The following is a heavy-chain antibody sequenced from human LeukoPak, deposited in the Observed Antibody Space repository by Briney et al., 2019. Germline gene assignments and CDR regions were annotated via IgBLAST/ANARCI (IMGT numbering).Heavy chain of an antibody. CDR1: GDSVTANSAA. CDR3: ASGCQLHD. V-gene: IGHV6-1*01. CDR2: TYYRSKWYS. J-gene: IGHJ4*02. Sequence: SQTLSLTCAISGDSVTANSAAWSWIRHSPSRGLEWLGRTYYRSKWYSDYAVSVQSRIIISADTSKNQFSLQLNSVTPEDTAVYYCASGCQLHDWGQGTLVTVSS. D-gene: IGHD3-10*01.